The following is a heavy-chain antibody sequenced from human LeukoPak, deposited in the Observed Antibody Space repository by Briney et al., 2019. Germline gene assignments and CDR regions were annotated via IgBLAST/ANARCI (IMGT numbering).Heavy chain of an antibody. J-gene: IGHJ4*02. Sequence: SETLSLTCAVAGGSISSSNWWSWVRQPPGKGREWIGEIYHSGSTNYNPSLKSRVTISVDASKYQFSLELNSVTAADTAVYYCARFGYCSGGSCYWVFDYWGQGTLVTVSS. D-gene: IGHD2-15*01. CDR3: ARFGYCSGGSCYWVFDY. CDR2: IYHSGST. CDR1: GGSISSSNW. V-gene: IGHV4-4*02.